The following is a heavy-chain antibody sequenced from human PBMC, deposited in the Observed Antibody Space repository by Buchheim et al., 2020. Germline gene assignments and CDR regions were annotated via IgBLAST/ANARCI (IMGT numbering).Heavy chain of an antibody. D-gene: IGHD3-10*01. CDR1: GYTFTSYY. V-gene: IGHV1-46*03. CDR3: ARDAGEILYVRRYYYYGMDV. J-gene: IGHJ6*02. CDR2: INPSGGST. Sequence: QVQLVQSGAEVKKPGASVKVSCKASGYTFTSYYMHWVRQAPGQGLEWMGIINPSGGSTSYAQKFQGRVTMTRDTSTSTGYMELSSLRSEDTAVYYCARDAGEILYVRRYYYYGMDVWGQGTT.